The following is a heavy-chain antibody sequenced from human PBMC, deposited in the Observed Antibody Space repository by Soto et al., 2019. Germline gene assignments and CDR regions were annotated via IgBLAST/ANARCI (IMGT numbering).Heavy chain of an antibody. V-gene: IGHV4-30-2*01. CDR3: ARVPSP. J-gene: IGHJ5*02. CDR2: IYHSGST. CDR1: GGSISSGGYS. Sequence: TLSLPFAVSGGSISSGGYSWSWIRQPPGKGLEWIGYIYHSGSTYYNPSLKSRVTISVDRSKNQLSLNLSSVTAADTAVYYCARVPSPWGQGTLVTVSS.